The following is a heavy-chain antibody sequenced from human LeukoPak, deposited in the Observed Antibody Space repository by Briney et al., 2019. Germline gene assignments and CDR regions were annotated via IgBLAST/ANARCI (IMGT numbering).Heavy chain of an antibody. Sequence: SVKVSCKASGGTFSSYAISWVRQAPGQGLEWMGGIIPIFGTANYAQKFQGRVTITTDESTSTAYMELSSLRSEDTAVYYCARANYHGSGNLFYYYYMDVWGKGTTVTVSS. V-gene: IGHV1-69*05. CDR3: ARANYHGSGNLFYYYYMDV. D-gene: IGHD3-10*01. J-gene: IGHJ6*03. CDR1: GGTFSSYA. CDR2: IIPIFGTA.